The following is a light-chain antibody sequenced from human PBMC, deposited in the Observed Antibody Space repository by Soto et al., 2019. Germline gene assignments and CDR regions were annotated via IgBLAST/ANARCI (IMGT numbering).Light chain of an antibody. J-gene: IGKJ4*02. CDR1: QSVSSDH. CDR2: GAA. V-gene: IGKV3-20*01. Sequence: EIVLTQSPGTLSLSPGERATLSCRASQSVSSDHVAWYQQKPGQAPRLLIYGAASRAIGIPDRFSGSGSGTGFTLTISSLESEDFAVYHCQQNKSWPMTFGGGTKVGIK. CDR3: QQNKSWPMT.